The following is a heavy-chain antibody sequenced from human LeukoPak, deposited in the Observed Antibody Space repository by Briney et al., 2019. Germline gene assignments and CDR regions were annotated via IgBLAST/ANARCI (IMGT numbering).Heavy chain of an antibody. CDR3: AKTQGFFDH. V-gene: IGHV3-23*01. J-gene: IGHJ4*02. CDR2: ISDGGDTT. CDR1: GFTFSNNG. Sequence: GGSLRLSCAASGFTFSNNGMTWVRQAPGKGMEWVTGISDGGDTTYDAGSVKGRFTASRDNSKNILYLQMNSLRAEDTAIYYCAKTQGFFDHWGQGSLVTVPS.